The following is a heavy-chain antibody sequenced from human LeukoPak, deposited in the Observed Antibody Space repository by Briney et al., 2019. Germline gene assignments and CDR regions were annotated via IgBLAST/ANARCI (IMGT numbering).Heavy chain of an antibody. V-gene: IGHV1-8*01. CDR1: GYTFTSYD. CDR2: MNPNSGNT. CDR3: AREGDRALNWFDP. D-gene: IGHD3-22*01. Sequence: ASVKVSCKASGYTFTSYDINWVRQATGQGLEWMGWMNPNSGNTGYAQKFQGRGTMTRNTSIITAYMELSSLRSEDTAVYYCAREGDRALNWFDPWGQGTLVTVSS. J-gene: IGHJ5*02.